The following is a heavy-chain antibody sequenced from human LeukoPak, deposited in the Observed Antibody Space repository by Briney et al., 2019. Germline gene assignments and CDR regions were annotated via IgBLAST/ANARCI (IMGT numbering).Heavy chain of an antibody. CDR3: ARELDWVFDY. D-gene: IGHD3-9*01. CDR1: GFPFSSYE. J-gene: IGHJ4*02. CDR2: ISSSGSTI. V-gene: IGHV3-48*03. Sequence: PGGPLRLSCGASGFPFSSYEMNWVRQAPGKGLEWVSYISSSGSTIYYADSVKGRFTISRDNAKNSLYLQMNSLRAEDTAVYYCARELDWVFDYWGQGTLVTVSS.